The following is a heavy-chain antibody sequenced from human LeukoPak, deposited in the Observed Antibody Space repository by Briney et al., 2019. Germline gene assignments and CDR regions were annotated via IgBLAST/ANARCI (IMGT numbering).Heavy chain of an antibody. CDR3: AKGRTGNFDY. CDR1: GFTLSSFA. J-gene: IGHJ4*02. CDR2: IAGGRS. D-gene: IGHD3/OR15-3a*01. V-gene: IGHV3-23*01. Sequence: GGSLRLSCAAPGFTLSSFAMSWVRQAPGKGLEWVSAIAGGRSFYAYAVKGRCTISRDKDKNKLSLQMSSLRAEDTAVYYCAKGRTGNFDYWGQGTLVTVSS.